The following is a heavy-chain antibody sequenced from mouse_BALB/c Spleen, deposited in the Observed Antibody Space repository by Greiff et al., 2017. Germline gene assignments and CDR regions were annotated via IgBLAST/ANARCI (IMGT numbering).Heavy chain of an antibody. D-gene: IGHD2-10*02. V-gene: IGHV1-87*01. J-gene: IGHJ1*01. CDR1: GYTFTSYW. CDR3: AREYGNYDRYFDV. CDR2: IYPGDGDT. Sequence: QVHVKQSGAELARPGASVKLSCKASGYTFTSYWMQWVKQRPGQGLEWIGAIYPGDGDTRYTQKFKGKATLTADKSSSTAYMQLSSLASEDSAVYYCAREYGNYDRYFDVWGAGTTVTVSS.